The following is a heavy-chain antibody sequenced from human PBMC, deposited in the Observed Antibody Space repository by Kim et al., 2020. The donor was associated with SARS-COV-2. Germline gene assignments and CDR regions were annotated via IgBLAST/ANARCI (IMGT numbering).Heavy chain of an antibody. CDR1: GGSLNDLY. CDR3: ARSFGFFALDP. D-gene: IGHD3-16*01. CDR2: IAHSGGT. Sequence: SETLSLTCAVYGGSLNDLYWNWVRLPPGKGLEWIGEIAHSGGTKYNPSLKSRVTITADTSKNQLYLKLTSVTAADTAVYFCARSFGFFALDPWGQGVLVT. J-gene: IGHJ5*02. V-gene: IGHV4-34*01.